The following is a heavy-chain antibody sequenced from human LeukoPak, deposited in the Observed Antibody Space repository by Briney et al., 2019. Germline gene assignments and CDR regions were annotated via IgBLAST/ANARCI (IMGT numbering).Heavy chain of an antibody. D-gene: IGHD3-22*01. CDR2: ISYDGSNK. CDR1: GFTFSSYA. CDR3: AKESRGYYIYFDY. J-gene: IGHJ4*02. V-gene: IGHV3-30*04. Sequence: TGGSLRLSCAASGFTFSSYAMHWVRQAPGKGLEWVAVISYDGSNKYYADSVKGRFTISRDNSKNTLYLQMNSLRAEDTAVYYCAKESRGYYIYFDYWGQGTLVTVSS.